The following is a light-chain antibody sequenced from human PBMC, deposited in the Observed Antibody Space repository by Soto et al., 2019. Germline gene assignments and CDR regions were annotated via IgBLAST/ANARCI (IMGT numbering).Light chain of an antibody. V-gene: IGKV3-15*01. J-gene: IGKJ5*01. CDR3: QQYDNWPPIT. CDR1: QSVSSS. Sequence: EIVMTQSPATLSVSPGERATLSCRASQSVSSSLAWYQQRPGQAPRLLIYGASTRATGIPARFSGSGSGTEFTLTISSLQSEDFAVYYCQQYDNWPPITFGQGTRLEIK. CDR2: GAS.